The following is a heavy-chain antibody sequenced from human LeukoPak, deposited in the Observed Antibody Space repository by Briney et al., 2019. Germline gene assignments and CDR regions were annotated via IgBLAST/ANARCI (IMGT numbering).Heavy chain of an antibody. Sequence: GGSLRLSCLASGFRFSTYKMNWVRQAPGKGLEWVSAISGSGGTTYYADSVKGRFTISRDNSKNTLYLQMNSLRAEDTAVYYCAKEGSGWAYFGDYVTFDYWGQGTLVTVSS. V-gene: IGHV3-23*01. J-gene: IGHJ4*02. CDR1: GFRFSTYK. CDR3: AKEGSGWAYFGDYVTFDY. CDR2: ISGSGGTT. D-gene: IGHD4-17*01.